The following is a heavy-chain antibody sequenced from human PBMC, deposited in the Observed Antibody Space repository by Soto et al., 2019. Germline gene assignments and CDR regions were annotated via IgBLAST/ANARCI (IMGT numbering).Heavy chain of an antibody. CDR3: AKDPIESSSWSFDY. CDR1: GFTFSSYG. Sequence: PGGSLRLSCAASGFTFSSYGMHWVRQAPGKGLEWVAVISYDGSNKYYADSVKGRFTISRDNSKNTLYLQMNSLRAEDTAVYYCAKDPIESSSWSFDYWGQGTLVTVSS. V-gene: IGHV3-30*18. CDR2: ISYDGSNK. J-gene: IGHJ4*02. D-gene: IGHD6-13*01.